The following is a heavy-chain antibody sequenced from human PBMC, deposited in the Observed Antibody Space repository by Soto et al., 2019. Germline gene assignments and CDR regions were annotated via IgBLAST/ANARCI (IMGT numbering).Heavy chain of an antibody. Sequence: SETLSLTCTVSGGSISSYYWSWIRQPPGKGLEWIGYIYYSGSTNYNPSLKSRVTISVDTSKNQFSLKLISVTAADTAVYYCARGARYYGSGSYPFLDYWGQGTLVTVSS. V-gene: IGHV4-59*01. J-gene: IGHJ4*02. CDR1: GGSISSYY. D-gene: IGHD3-10*01. CDR3: ARGARYYGSGSYPFLDY. CDR2: IYYSGST.